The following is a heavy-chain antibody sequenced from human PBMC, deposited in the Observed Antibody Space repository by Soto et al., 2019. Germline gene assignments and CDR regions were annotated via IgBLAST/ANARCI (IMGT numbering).Heavy chain of an antibody. J-gene: IGHJ5*02. Sequence: SETLSLTCTVSGDSISGFYWNWIRQPAGQGLEWIWRIFSTGATNFNPSLKSRVTMSVDTSKHQFSLKLTSVTAADTAMYYCAKAWAPTVNWFDPWGQGILVTV. V-gene: IGHV4-4*07. CDR3: AKAWAPTVNWFDP. CDR1: GDSISGFY. D-gene: IGHD4-17*01. CDR2: IFSTGAT.